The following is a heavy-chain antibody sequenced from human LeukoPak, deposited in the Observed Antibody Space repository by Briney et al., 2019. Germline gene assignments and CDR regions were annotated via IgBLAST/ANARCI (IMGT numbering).Heavy chain of an antibody. CDR2: IAASGIST. Sequence: PGGSLRLSCAAPGFPFTNCAMSWVRQAPGKGLEWVSSIAASGISTYYADSVKGRFTISRDNPKSTLYLQMNSLRAEDTAVYYCAKRQQWLPFDYWGQGTLVTVSS. V-gene: IGHV3-23*01. D-gene: IGHD6-19*01. CDR3: AKRQQWLPFDY. CDR1: GFPFTNCA. J-gene: IGHJ4*02.